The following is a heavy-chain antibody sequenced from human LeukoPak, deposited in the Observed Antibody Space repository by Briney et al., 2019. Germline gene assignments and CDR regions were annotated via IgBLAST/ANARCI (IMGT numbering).Heavy chain of an antibody. V-gene: IGHV4-34*01. D-gene: IGHD1-26*01. CDR2: INHRGGT. CDR1: DGSFSGYY. Sequence: PSETLSLTCAVYDGSFSGYYWSWIRQPPGKGLEWIVEINHRGGTNYSPSLKSRVTISGDTSKNQFSLKLSSVTAADTAVYYCAIDRSGDGPTYDYWGQGTLVTVSS. J-gene: IGHJ4*02. CDR3: AIDRSGDGPTYDY.